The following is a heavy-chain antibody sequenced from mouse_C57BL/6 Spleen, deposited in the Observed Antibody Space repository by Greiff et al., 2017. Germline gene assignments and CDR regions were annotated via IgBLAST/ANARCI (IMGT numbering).Heavy chain of an antibody. CDR3: ARCGRTYYFGD. CDR1: GYSFTDYN. V-gene: IGHV1-39*01. D-gene: IGHD1-1*01. CDR2: INPNYGTT. Sequence: EVKLMESGPELVKPGASVKISCKASGYSFTDYNMNWVKQSNGKSLEWIGVINPNYGTTSYNQKFKGKATLTVDQSSSTAYMQLNGLTSEDSAIYYCARCGRTYYFGDWGQGTTLTVSS. J-gene: IGHJ2*01.